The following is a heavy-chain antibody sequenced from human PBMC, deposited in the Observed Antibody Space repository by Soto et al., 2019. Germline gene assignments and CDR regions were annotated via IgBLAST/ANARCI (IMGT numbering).Heavy chain of an antibody. Sequence: SETLSLTCTVSGGSISSSTYYWGWIRQPPGKGLEWIGSFYYSGNTYYNPSLKSRVTISVDKAKNQFSLKLTSVTAADTAVYYCATRSDYSYGFSFDYWGQGTLVTVSS. CDR1: GGSISSSTYY. CDR3: ATRSDYSYGFSFDY. D-gene: IGHD5-18*01. J-gene: IGHJ4*02. V-gene: IGHV4-39*01. CDR2: FYYSGNT.